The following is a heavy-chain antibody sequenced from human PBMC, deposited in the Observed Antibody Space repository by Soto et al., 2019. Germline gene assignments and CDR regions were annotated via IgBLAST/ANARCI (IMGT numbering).Heavy chain of an antibody. CDR3: VKDRVMLLTVTSGGFDY. Sequence: GESLKISCSASGFTFSSYAMHWVRQAPGKGLEYVSAISSNGGSTYYADSVKGRFTISRDNSKNTLYLQMSSLRAEDTAVYYCVKDRVMLLTVTSGGFDYWGQGTLVTVSS. V-gene: IGHV3-64D*06. CDR2: ISSNGGST. J-gene: IGHJ4*02. D-gene: IGHD4-4*01. CDR1: GFTFSSYA.